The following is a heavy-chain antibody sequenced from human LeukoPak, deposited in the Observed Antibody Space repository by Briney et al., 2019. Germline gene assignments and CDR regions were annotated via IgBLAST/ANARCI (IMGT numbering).Heavy chain of an antibody. CDR1: GGSISSGGYY. J-gene: IGHJ4*02. CDR3: ARDSLGSQNFDY. D-gene: IGHD3-16*01. CDR2: IYTSGST. V-gene: IGHV4-61*02. Sequence: PSETLSLTCTVSGGSISSGGYYWSWIRQPAGKGLEWIGRIYTSGSTNYNPSLKSRVTMSVDTSKNQVSLKLSSVTAADTAVYYCARDSLGSQNFDYWGQGTLVTVSS.